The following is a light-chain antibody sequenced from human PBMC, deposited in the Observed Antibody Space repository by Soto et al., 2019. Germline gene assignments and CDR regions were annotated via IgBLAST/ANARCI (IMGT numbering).Light chain of an antibody. CDR3: SSSITNNIVV. CDR2: EVS. CDR1: SSDVGDYNY. V-gene: IGLV2-14*01. Sequence: QSALTQPASVSGSPGQSITISCTGTSSDVGDYNYVSWYQQHPGKVPKLIIYEVSHRLSGVSNRFSGSKSGHTASLTISGLQDDDEADYYCSSSITNNIVVFGGGTKLTVL. J-gene: IGLJ2*01.